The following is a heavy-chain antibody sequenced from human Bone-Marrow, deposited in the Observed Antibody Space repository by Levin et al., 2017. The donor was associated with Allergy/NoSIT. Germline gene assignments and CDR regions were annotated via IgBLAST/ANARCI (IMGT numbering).Heavy chain of an antibody. CDR3: ARDPDTMIVVVITTAVDY. Sequence: GGSLRLSCAASGFTFSSYAMHWVRQAPGKGLEWVAVISYDGSNKYYADSVKGRFTISRDNSKNTLYLQMNSLRAEDTAVYYCARDPDTMIVVVITTAVDYWGQGTLVTVSS. V-gene: IGHV3-30*04. CDR1: GFTFSSYA. CDR2: ISYDGSNK. J-gene: IGHJ4*02. D-gene: IGHD3-22*01.